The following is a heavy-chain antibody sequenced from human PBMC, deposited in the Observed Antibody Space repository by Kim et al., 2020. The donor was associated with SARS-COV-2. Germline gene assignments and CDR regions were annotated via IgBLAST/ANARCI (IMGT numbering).Heavy chain of an antibody. J-gene: IGHJ4*02. V-gene: IGHV3-53*01. D-gene: IGHD3-16*01. CDR2: GGST. Sequence: GGSTYYADSVKGRFTISRDNSKNTLYLQMNSLGAEDTAVYYCARGGGDHSWGQGTLVTVSS. CDR3: ARGGGDHS.